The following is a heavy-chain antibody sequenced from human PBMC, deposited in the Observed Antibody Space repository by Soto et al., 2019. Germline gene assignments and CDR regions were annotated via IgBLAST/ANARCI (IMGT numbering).Heavy chain of an antibody. D-gene: IGHD2-15*01. J-gene: IGHJ4*02. CDR2: IYPGDSDT. CDR1: GYNFTNYW. Sequence: EVQLVQSGAEVEKPGESLKISCKGSGYNFTNYWIGWVRQMPAKGLEWMGIIYPGDSDTRYSPSFQGQVTISADKSISTAYLQWSNLKASDTAMYYCARQVCSGGSCYHAFDYWGQGTLVTVSS. CDR3: ARQVCSGGSCYHAFDY. V-gene: IGHV5-51*01.